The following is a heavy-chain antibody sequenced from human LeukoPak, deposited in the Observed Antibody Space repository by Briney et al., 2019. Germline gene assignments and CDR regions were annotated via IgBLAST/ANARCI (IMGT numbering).Heavy chain of an antibody. D-gene: IGHD3-10*01. CDR3: AKDVDYYGSGSSSNWFDP. CDR1: GFTFSSYA. J-gene: IGHJ5*02. Sequence: PGGFLRLSCAASGFTFSSYAMSWVRQAPGKGLEWVSAISGSGGSTYYADSVKGRFTISRDNSKNTLYLQMNSLRAEDMAVYYCAKDVDYYGSGSSSNWFDPWGQGTLVTVSS. V-gene: IGHV3-23*01. CDR2: ISGSGGST.